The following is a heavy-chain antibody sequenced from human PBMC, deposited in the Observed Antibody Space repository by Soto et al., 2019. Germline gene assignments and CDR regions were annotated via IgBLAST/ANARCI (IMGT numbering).Heavy chain of an antibody. CDR2: ISAYNGNT. J-gene: IGHJ5*02. V-gene: IGHV1-18*01. CDR3: ARLIAVAEAKWFDP. D-gene: IGHD6-19*01. Sequence: QVQLVQSVGEVKKPGASVKVSCKASGYTFTSYGIYWVRQAPGQGLEWMGWISAYNGNTNYAQKLQGRVTMTTDTSTSTSYMELRSLRSDDTAVYYCARLIAVAEAKWFDPWGQGTLVTVSS. CDR1: GYTFTSYG.